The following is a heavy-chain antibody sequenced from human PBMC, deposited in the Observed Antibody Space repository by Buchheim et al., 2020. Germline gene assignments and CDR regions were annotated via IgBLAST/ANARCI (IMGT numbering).Heavy chain of an antibody. CDR3: ARNIVGSSTFDY. Sequence: QLQLQESGSRLVKPSQTLSLTCVVSGCSISSDGYSWTWIRQPPGKALEWIGYVYHSGNTNYNPSLKSRVTISLDRSTHQFSLRLTSVTAADTAVYYCARNIVGSSTFDYWGQGT. D-gene: IGHD1-26*01. V-gene: IGHV4-30-2*01. CDR1: GCSISSDGYS. J-gene: IGHJ4*02. CDR2: VYHSGNT.